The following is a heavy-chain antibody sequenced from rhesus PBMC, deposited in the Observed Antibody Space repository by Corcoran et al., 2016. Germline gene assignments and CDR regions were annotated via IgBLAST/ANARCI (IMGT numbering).Heavy chain of an antibody. Sequence: QVQLQESGPGLVKPSETLSLTCAVSGGSISASYYWSWIRQPPGKGLEWIGYIYVSGGSTYYTPSLESRVTISTATSKTQFSLKLSSVTAADTAVYYCARREEQRLVGGFDVWGPGVLVTVSS. J-gene: IGHJ5-1*01. V-gene: IGHV4S7*01. CDR2: IYVSGGST. CDR1: GGSISASYY. CDR3: ARREEQRLVGGFDV. D-gene: IGHD6-31*01.